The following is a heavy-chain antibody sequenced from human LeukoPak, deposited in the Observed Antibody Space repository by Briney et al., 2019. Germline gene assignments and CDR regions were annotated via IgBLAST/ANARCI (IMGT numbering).Heavy chain of an antibody. CDR3: ARHLSLDSSNREAGDY. J-gene: IGHJ4*02. V-gene: IGHV5-51*01. CDR2: IYPGDSDT. Sequence: GESLKISCKGSGYSFTSYWIGWVRQMPGKGLEWMGIIYPGDSDTRYSPSFQGQVTISADKSISTAYLQWSSLKASDTAMYYGARHLSLDSSNREAGDYWGQGTLVTVSS. D-gene: IGHD6-6*01. CDR1: GYSFTSYW.